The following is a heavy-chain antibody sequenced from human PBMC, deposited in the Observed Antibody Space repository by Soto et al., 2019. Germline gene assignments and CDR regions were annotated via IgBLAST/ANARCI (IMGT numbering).Heavy chain of an antibody. V-gene: IGHV3-9*01. CDR3: AKDITVTTFNYFDY. J-gene: IGHJ4*02. Sequence: HPGGSLRLSCAASGFTFDDYAMHWVRQAPGKGLEWVSGISWNSGSIGYADSVKGRFTISRDNAKNSPYLQMNSLRAEDTALYYCAKDITVTTFNYFDYWGQGTLVTVSS. CDR1: GFTFDDYA. D-gene: IGHD4-17*01. CDR2: ISWNSGSI.